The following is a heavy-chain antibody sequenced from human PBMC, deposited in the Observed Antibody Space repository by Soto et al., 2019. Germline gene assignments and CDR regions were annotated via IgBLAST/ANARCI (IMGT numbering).Heavy chain of an antibody. CDR1: GYTFISHS. CDR2: ISAYNGNT. J-gene: IGHJ6*02. V-gene: IGHV1-18*01. D-gene: IGHD2-21*01. Sequence: SVKFSCKSSGYTFISHSMTWVRQAPGQGLEWMGRISAYNGNTNYAQKFQGRVTMTTDTSTSTAYMELRSLRSDDTAVYYCARGAFCGGAPGCRDMDVWGQGTTVTVSS. CDR3: ARGAFCGGAPGCRDMDV.